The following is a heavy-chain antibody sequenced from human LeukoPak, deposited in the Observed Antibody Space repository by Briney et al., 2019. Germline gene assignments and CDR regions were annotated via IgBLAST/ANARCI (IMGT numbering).Heavy chain of an antibody. CDR3: ARDQDGDYYYYYMDV. Sequence: PGGSLRLSCAASGFTFRRCSMNWVRQAPGKGLEWVSYISSSSNTIYYGDSVKGRFTISRDNAKNSLYLQMNSLRAEDTAVYYCARDQDGDYYYYYMDVWGKGTTVTVSS. CDR1: GFTFRRCS. CDR2: ISSSSNTI. D-gene: IGHD4-17*01. V-gene: IGHV3-48*04. J-gene: IGHJ6*03.